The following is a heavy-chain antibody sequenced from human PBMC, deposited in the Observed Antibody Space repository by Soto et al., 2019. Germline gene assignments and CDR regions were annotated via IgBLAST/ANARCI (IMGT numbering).Heavy chain of an antibody. CDR3: ARKTNTDNWFDP. V-gene: IGHV4-59*12. D-gene: IGHD2-8*01. Sequence: PSETLSLTCTVSGGSISSYYWSWIRQPPGKGLEWIGYIYHSGSTYYNPSLKSRVTISVDRSKNQFSLKLSSVTAADTAVYYCARKTNTDNWFDPWGQGTLVTVSS. CDR2: IYHSGST. CDR1: GGSISSYY. J-gene: IGHJ5*02.